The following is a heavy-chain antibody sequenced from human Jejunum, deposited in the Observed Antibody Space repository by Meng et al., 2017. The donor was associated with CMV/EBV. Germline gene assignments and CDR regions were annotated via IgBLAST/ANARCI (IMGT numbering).Heavy chain of an antibody. CDR1: GYTFTNYG. J-gene: IGHJ4*02. CDR3: ARTTLDCTNGVCYEY. Sequence: GYTFTNYGISWLRQAPGQGFEWMAWISGYNGETTYSQKFQGRVTTTTDTSTNTAYMELMSLKSDDTAVYYCARTTLDCTNGVCYEYWGQGTLVTVSS. D-gene: IGHD2-8*01. V-gene: IGHV1-18*01. CDR2: ISGYNGET.